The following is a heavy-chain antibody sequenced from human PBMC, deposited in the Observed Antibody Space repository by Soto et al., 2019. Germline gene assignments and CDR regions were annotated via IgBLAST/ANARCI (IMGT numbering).Heavy chain of an antibody. CDR3: AGTGIRGYGMDF. J-gene: IGHJ6*02. D-gene: IGHD3-10*01. CDR1: GFTFSSYS. CDR2: IGSSGSYI. Sequence: EVQLVESGGGLVKPGGSLRLSCAASGFTFSSYSMNWVRQAPGKGLEWVSAIGSSGSYIYYADSVKGRFTISRDNAKNSLYLQMNSLRAEDTAEYYCAGTGIRGYGMDFWGQGTTVTVSS. V-gene: IGHV3-21*01.